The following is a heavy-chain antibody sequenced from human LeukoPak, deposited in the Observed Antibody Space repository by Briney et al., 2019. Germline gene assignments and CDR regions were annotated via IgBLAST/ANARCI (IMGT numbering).Heavy chain of an antibody. D-gene: IGHD2-15*01. CDR2: IYYTGST. V-gene: IGHV4-59*01. J-gene: IGHJ5*02. CDR1: GGSISSYY. CDR3: AREIGFKGWFDP. Sequence: SETLSLTCTVSGGSISSYYWSWIRQPPGRGLEWIGYIYYTGSTTYNPSLKRRVTISLDMSKNQFSLKLSSVTAADTAVYFCAREIGFKGWFDPWGQGTLVTVSS.